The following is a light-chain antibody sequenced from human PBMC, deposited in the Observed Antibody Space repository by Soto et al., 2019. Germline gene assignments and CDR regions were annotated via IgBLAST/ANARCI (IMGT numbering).Light chain of an antibody. CDR1: SSGVGGYNY. J-gene: IGLJ1*01. Sequence: SALTQPASVSGSPGQSITISCTGTSSGVGGYNYVSWYQQHPGKAPKLMIYEVCNRPSGVSNRFSGSKSGNTASLTISGLQAEDEADYYCSSYTSSSTLYVFGTGTKSPS. CDR2: EVC. V-gene: IGLV2-14*01. CDR3: SSYTSSSTLYV.